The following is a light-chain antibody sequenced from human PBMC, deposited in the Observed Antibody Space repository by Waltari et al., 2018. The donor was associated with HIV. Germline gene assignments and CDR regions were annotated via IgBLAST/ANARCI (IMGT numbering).Light chain of an antibody. CDR1: QNINND. CDR3: QQNYSTPQT. CDR2: AAS. Sequence: IQMTQSPSSLSASVGDRVTITCRASQNINNDLNWYQQTPGKAPTLLVFAASILQSGVPSRFSGSGSGTDFTLTVSSLQSEDFATYYCQQNYSTPQTFGQGTRLEIK. J-gene: IGKJ5*01. V-gene: IGKV1-39*01.